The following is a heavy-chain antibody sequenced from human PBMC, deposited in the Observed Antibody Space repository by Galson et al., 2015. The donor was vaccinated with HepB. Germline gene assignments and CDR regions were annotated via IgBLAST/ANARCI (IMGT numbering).Heavy chain of an antibody. CDR1: GGSINSYY. D-gene: IGHD2-21*02. Sequence: QVQLQESGPGLVKPSETLSLTCTVSGGSINSYYWSWIRQPPGKGLEWIGYIYYSGSTKYNPSLKSRITISLDTSKNQFSLKLTSVTAADTAVYYCARAYIVVVTAIQNWYFDLWGRGTLVTVSS. CDR2: IYYSGST. V-gene: IGHV4-59*01. J-gene: IGHJ2*01. CDR3: ARAYIVVVTAIQNWYFDL.